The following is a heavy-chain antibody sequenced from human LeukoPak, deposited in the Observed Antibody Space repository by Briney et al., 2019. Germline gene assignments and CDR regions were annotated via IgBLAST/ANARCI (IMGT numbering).Heavy chain of an antibody. J-gene: IGHJ4*02. CDR1: GGSISSGGYY. Sequence: SETLSLTCTVSGGSISSGGYYWSWIRQHPGKGLEWIGYIYYSGCTYYNPSLKSRVTISVDTSKNQFSLKLSSVTAADTAVYYCAGVGSGWYEFDYWGQGTLVTVSS. D-gene: IGHD6-19*01. CDR3: AGVGSGWYEFDY. V-gene: IGHV4-31*03. CDR2: IYYSGCT.